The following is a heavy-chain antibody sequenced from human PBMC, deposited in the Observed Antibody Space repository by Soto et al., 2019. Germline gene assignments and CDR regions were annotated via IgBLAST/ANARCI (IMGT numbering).Heavy chain of an antibody. CDR1: GFTFDDYA. V-gene: IGHV3-9*01. CDR3: AKDTSITGTTSFDY. D-gene: IGHD1-7*01. CDR2: ISWNSGSI. Sequence: LRLSCAASGFTFDDYAMHWVQQAPGKGLEWVSGISWNSGSIGYADSVKGRFTISRDNAKNSLYLQMNSLRAEDTALYYCAKDTSITGTTSFDYWGQGTLVTVSS. J-gene: IGHJ4*02.